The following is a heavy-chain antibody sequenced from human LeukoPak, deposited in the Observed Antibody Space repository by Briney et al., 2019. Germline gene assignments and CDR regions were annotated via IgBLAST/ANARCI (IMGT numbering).Heavy chain of an antibody. D-gene: IGHD6-19*01. Sequence: ASVKVSCKASGYTFTSYGISWVRQAPGQGLEWMGWISAYNGNTNYAQKLQGRVTMTTDTSTSTAYMELRSLRSDDTAVYYCAIQNNPRVGAVGNWFDPWGQGTLVTVSS. J-gene: IGHJ5*02. CDR1: GYTFTSYG. CDR3: AIQNNPRVGAVGNWFDP. V-gene: IGHV1-18*01. CDR2: ISAYNGNT.